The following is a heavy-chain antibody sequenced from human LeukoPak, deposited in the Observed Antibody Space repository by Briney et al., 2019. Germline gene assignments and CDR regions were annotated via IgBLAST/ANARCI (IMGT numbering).Heavy chain of an antibody. Sequence: SETLSLTCTVSGGSISSYYWSWIRQPPGKGLEWIGEINHSGSTNYNPSLKSRVTISVDTSKNQFSLKLSSVTAADTAVYYCARGLVRRKWFDPWGQGTLVTVSS. V-gene: IGHV4-34*01. CDR3: ARGLVRRKWFDP. CDR2: INHSGST. J-gene: IGHJ5*02. D-gene: IGHD3-10*01. CDR1: GGSISSYY.